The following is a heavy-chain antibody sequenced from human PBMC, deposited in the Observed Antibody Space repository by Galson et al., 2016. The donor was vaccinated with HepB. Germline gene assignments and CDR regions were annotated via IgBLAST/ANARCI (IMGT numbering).Heavy chain of an antibody. CDR1: GNTFTSDA. Sequence: SVKVSCKASGNTFTSDAIHWVRQAPGQGLEWMGWIIAGHGNTHYSQKFQDRVSITRDTSASTAFMELRGLRTEDTAKYYCTRATKTGTTGYWGQGTLVIVSS. J-gene: IGHJ4*02. V-gene: IGHV1-3*01. CDR3: TRATKTGTTGY. CDR2: IIAGHGNT. D-gene: IGHD1-1*01.